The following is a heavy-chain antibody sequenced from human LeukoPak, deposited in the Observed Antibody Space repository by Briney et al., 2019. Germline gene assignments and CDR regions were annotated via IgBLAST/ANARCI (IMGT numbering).Heavy chain of an antibody. J-gene: IGHJ4*02. D-gene: IGHD3-3*01. V-gene: IGHV4-30-4*08. CDR3: SRTDYDFWSGYYYMDY. Sequence: TSQTLSLTCTVSGGSISRGDYYWSWIRQPPGRGQEWIGYIYYSGSPYYNPSLKSRVTISVDTSKNQFSLKLISVTAADTAVYYCSRTDYDFWSGYYYMDYWGQGTLVTVSS. CDR1: GGSISRGDYY. CDR2: IYYSGSP.